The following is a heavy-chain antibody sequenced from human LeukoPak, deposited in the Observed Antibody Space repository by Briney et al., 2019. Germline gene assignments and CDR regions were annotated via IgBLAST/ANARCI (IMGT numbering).Heavy chain of an antibody. CDR2: INPNSGGT. CDR3: ASLSSVSGYVWGSYRPDY. Sequence: ASVKVSCKASGYTFTGYYMHWLRQAPGQGLEWMGWINPNSGGTNYAQKFQGRVTMTRDTSISTAYMELSRLRSDDTAVYYCASLSSVSGYVWGSYRPDYWSQGTLVTVSS. D-gene: IGHD3-16*02. V-gene: IGHV1-2*02. CDR1: GYTFTGYY. J-gene: IGHJ4*02.